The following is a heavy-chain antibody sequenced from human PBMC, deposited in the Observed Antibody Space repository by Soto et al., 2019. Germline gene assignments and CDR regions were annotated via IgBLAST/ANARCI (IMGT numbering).Heavy chain of an antibody. D-gene: IGHD1-20*01. CDR1: GFSIRTSGVG. V-gene: IGHV2-5*02. Sequence: QITLRESGPTLVKPTEAVTLTCTFSGFSIRTSGVGVGWIRQPPGKALEWLGTAYWDDDNRYSPFLRSRVTVTKDTSRNQVVLTMTNMDPLDTATYYCAHRRGGYNWDDAHFDYWGQGALVTVSS. CDR2: AYWDDDN. J-gene: IGHJ4*02. CDR3: AHRRGGYNWDDAHFDY.